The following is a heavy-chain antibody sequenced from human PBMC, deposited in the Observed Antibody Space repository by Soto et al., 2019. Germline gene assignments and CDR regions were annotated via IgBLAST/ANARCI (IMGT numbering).Heavy chain of an antibody. Sequence: QVQLVQSGAEVKKPGSSVKVSCKASGGTFSSYTISWVRQAPGQGLEWMGRIIPILGIANYAQKFQGRVTITADKSTSTAYMELSSLRSEDTAVYYCARTQSYCYFDLWGRGTLVIVSS. CDR1: GGTFSSYT. D-gene: IGHD6-19*01. CDR2: IIPILGIA. J-gene: IGHJ2*01. V-gene: IGHV1-69*02. CDR3: ARTQSYCYFDL.